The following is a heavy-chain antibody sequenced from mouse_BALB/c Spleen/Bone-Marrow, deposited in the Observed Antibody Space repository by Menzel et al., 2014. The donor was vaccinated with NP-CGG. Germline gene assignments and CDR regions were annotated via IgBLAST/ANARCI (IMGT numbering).Heavy chain of an antibody. CDR2: IHPNSGNT. Sequence: VQLQQSGSVLVRPGASVKLSCKASGYTFTSSRMHWAKQRPGQGLEWIGEIHPNSGNTNYNEKFKGKATLTVDTSSSTAYVDLSSLTSEDSAVYYCARSGFDYWGQGTTLTVSS. J-gene: IGHJ2*01. D-gene: IGHD3-2*02. CDR1: GYTFTSSR. CDR3: ARSGFDY. V-gene: IGHV1S130*01.